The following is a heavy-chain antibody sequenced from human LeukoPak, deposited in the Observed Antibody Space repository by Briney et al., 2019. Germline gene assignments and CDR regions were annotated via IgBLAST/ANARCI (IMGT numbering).Heavy chain of an antibody. V-gene: IGHV3-23*01. D-gene: IGHD3-22*01. Sequence: GGSLRLSCAASGFTFSSYAMSWVRQAPGKGLEWVSAISGSGGSTYYADSVKGRFTISRDNSKNTLYLQVNSLGTEDTAAYYCAKGSYYDSSGSFYFDYWGQGTLVTVSS. CDR3: AKGSYYDSSGSFYFDY. CDR1: GFTFSSYA. CDR2: ISGSGGST. J-gene: IGHJ4*02.